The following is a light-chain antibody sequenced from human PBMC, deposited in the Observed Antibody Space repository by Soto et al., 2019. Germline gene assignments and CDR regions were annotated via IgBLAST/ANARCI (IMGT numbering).Light chain of an antibody. CDR2: EVS. CDR3: SSNTRSSLYV. Sequence: QSVLTQPASVSGSPGQSITISCTGTSSDVGGYNYVSWHQQHPGKAPKLMIFEVSYRPSGVSDRFSGSKSGNTASLTISGLQADDEADHYCSSNTRSSLYVFGTGTKLTVL. V-gene: IGLV2-14*01. J-gene: IGLJ1*01. CDR1: SSDVGGYNY.